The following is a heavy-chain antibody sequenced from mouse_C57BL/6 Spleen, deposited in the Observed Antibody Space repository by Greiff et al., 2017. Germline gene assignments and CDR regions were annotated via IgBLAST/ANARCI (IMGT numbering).Heavy chain of an antibody. CDR1: GYTFTSYW. CDR2: IDPADSYT. V-gene: IGHV1-59*01. CDR3: ARDYYGSREYAMDY. Sequence: QVQLQHPGAELVRPGTSVKLSCKASGYTFTSYWMHWVKQRPGQGLEWIGVIDPADSYTNYNQKFKSKATLTVDTSSSTAYMQLSSLTSEDSAVYYCARDYYGSREYAMDYWGQGTSVTVSS. D-gene: IGHD1-1*01. J-gene: IGHJ4*01.